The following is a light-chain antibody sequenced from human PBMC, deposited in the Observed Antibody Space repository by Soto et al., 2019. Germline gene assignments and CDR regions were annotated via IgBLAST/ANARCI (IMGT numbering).Light chain of an antibody. V-gene: IGKV1-39*01. CDR1: DIISNY. CDR2: AAS. Sequence: DIQMTQSPSSLSASVGDRVSITCQTSDIISNYLNWYQQKPGEAPRLRIYAASTLQSGVPSRFSGSGSGTEFTLTITSLQPEDFATYYCQQGYTTPRTFGQGTKLEI. CDR3: QQGYTTPRT. J-gene: IGKJ2*02.